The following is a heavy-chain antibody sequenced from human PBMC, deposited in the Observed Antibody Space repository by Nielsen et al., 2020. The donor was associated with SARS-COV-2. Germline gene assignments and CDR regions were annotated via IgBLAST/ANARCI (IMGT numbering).Heavy chain of an antibody. D-gene: IGHD5-18*01. V-gene: IGHV3-48*04. CDR3: ARHFGATVNTAMARYYFDY. J-gene: IGHJ4*02. Sequence: GESLKISCAASGFTFSSYSMNWVRQAPGKGLEWVSYISSSSSTIYYADSVKGRFTISRDNAKNSLYLQMNSLRAEDTAVYYCARHFGATVNTAMARYYFDYWGQGTLVTVSS. CDR2: ISSSSSTI. CDR1: GFTFSSYS.